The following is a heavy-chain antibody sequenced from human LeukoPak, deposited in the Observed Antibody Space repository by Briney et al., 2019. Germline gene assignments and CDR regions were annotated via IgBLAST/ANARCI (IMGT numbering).Heavy chain of an antibody. J-gene: IGHJ6*02. CDR1: GGSISSYY. CDR3: ARQSPGYYGMDV. V-gene: IGHV4-59*08. Sequence: PSETLSLTCTVSGGSISSYYWSWIRQPPGKGLEWIGYIYYSGSTNYNPSLKSRVTISVDTSKNQFSLKLSSVTAADTAVYHCARQSPGYYGMDVWGQGTTVTVSS. CDR2: IYYSGST.